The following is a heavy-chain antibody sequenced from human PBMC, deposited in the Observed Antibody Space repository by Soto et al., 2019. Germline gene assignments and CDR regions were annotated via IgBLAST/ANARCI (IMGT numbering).Heavy chain of an antibody. Sequence: SETLSLTCTVSGGSISSGGYYWSWIRQHPGKGLEWIGYIYYSGRTYYNPSLKSRVTISVDTSKNQFSLKLSSVTAADTAVYYCARERLERDLYYFDYWGQGTLVTVS. J-gene: IGHJ4*02. CDR2: IYYSGRT. V-gene: IGHV4-31*03. D-gene: IGHD1-1*01. CDR1: GGSISSGGYY. CDR3: ARERLERDLYYFDY.